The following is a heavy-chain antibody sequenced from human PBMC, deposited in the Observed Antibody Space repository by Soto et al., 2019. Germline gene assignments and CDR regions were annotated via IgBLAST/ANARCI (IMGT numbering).Heavy chain of an antibody. J-gene: IGHJ5*02. CDR3: ARAYASNKYYFDP. CDR1: GGAFSSYI. D-gene: IGHD2-2*01. CDR2: IIPFFGTA. V-gene: IGHV1-69*13. Sequence: SVKVSCKASGGAFSSYIISWVRQAPGQGLEWMGGIIPFFGTADYAQKFQDRVTITADESTNTAYMELSSLRSEDTAIYYCARAYASNKYYFDPWGQGTLVTVSS.